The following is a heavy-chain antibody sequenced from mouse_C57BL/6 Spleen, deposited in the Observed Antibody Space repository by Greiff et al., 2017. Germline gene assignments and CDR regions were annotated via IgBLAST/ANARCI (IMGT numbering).Heavy chain of an antibody. V-gene: IGHV5-4*03. CDR1: GFTFSSYA. CDR2: ISDGGSYT. CDR3: ASGDSNCRAMDY. Sequence: EVMLVESGGGLVKPGGSLKLSCAASGFTFSSYAMSWVRQTPEKRLEWVAAISDGGSYTYYPDNVKGRFTISRDNAKNNRYLQMSHLKSEDTAMYYYASGDSNCRAMDYWGQGTSVTVSS. J-gene: IGHJ4*01. D-gene: IGHD2-5*01.